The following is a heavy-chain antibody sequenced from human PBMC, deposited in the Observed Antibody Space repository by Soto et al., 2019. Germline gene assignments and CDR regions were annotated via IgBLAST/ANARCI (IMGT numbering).Heavy chain of an antibody. CDR3: AREPDRDGYSI. V-gene: IGHV3-21*01. J-gene: IGHJ4*02. CDR1: GFTFSSYS. CDR2: ISSSSSYI. D-gene: IGHD4-4*01. Sequence: GGSLRLSCAASGFTFSSYSMNWVRQAPGKGLEWVSSISSSSSYIYYADSVTGRFTISRDTAKNSLYLQMNSLRAEDTAVYYCAREPDRDGYSIWGQGTLVTVSS.